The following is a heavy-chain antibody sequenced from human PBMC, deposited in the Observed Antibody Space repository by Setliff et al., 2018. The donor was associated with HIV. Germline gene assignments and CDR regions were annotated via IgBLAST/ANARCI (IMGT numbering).Heavy chain of an antibody. CDR1: GDSIGTGTHY. V-gene: IGHV4-39*07. D-gene: IGHD3-10*01. CDR3: SRLYGSGHYFAFDF. J-gene: IGHJ4*02. CDR2: LYGHSST. Sequence: SETLSLTCNVSGDSIGTGTHYWAWIRQPPGKGLEWIGSLYGHSSTYYTKSLRGRVTISADMSKNQFSLRLSSVTALDTAVYYCSRLYGSGHYFAFDFWGQGALVTVSS.